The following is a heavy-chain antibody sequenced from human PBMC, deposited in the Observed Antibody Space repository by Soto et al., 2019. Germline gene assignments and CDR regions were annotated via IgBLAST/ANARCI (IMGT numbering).Heavy chain of an antibody. D-gene: IGHD3-16*01. J-gene: IGHJ4*02. V-gene: IGHV4-30-2*01. CDR2: ISHTGST. CDR1: GGSISSGGYS. Sequence: QLQLQESGSGLVKPSQTLSLTCAVSGGSISSGGYSWSWIRQPPGKGLEWIGYISHTGSTYYNPCPRRRVTRSVDRSKTQFPLKLSSVTAADTAVYYCARGGGMLAYWGQGTLVTVSS. CDR3: ARGGGMLAY.